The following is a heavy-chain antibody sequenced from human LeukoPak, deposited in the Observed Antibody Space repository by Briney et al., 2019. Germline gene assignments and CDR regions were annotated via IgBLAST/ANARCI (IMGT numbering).Heavy chain of an antibody. CDR2: SGGDGGST. CDR1: GFTFSSNA. Sequence: GGSLRLSCVASGFTFSSNAMSWVCQAPGKGLEWVSASGGDGGSTYADSVKGRFIISRDTSKNTLYLQMNSLRAEDTATYYCAKALNYWYFDLWGRGKLVTVSS. V-gene: IGHV3-23*01. CDR3: AKALNYWYFDL. J-gene: IGHJ2*01.